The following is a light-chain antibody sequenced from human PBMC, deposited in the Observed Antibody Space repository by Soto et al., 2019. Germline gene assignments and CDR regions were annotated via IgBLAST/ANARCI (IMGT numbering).Light chain of an antibody. V-gene: IGKV3-11*01. Sequence: EIVLTQSPATLSLSPGERATLSCRARQSVSSYLAWYQQKPGQAPRLLIYDASNSATGIPARFSGSGSGTDFTLTISSLVPEDVAVYYCQQRSNWPPTFGPGTKVDIK. CDR2: DAS. CDR1: QSVSSY. J-gene: IGKJ3*01. CDR3: QQRSNWPPT.